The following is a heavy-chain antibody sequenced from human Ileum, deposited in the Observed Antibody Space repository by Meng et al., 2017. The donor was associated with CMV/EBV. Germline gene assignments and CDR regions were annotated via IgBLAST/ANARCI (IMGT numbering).Heavy chain of an antibody. D-gene: IGHD1-14*01. Sequence: GSLRLSCTVSGGSTSSSSYYWGWIRQPPGKGLEWIGSSYYSGSTYYNPSLKSRVTISVDTSKNQFSLRLSSVTTAETAVYYCARRTSGYDGMDVWGQGNTVTVSS. CDR2: SYYSGST. J-gene: IGHJ6*02. CDR1: GGSTSSSSYY. V-gene: IGHV4-39*01. CDR3: ARRTSGYDGMDV.